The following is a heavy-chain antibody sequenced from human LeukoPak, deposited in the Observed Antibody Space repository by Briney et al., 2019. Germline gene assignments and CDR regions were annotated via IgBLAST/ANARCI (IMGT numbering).Heavy chain of an antibody. J-gene: IGHJ3*02. CDR1: GGSISSGSYY. CDR3: ARLFMRVNDAFDI. CDR2: IYTSGST. D-gene: IGHD3-22*01. V-gene: IGHV4-61*02. Sequence: PSQTLSLTCTVSGGSISSGSYYWSWIRQPAGKGLEWIGRIYTSGSTNYNPSLKSRVTISVDTSKNQFSLKLSSVTAADTAVYYCARLFMRVNDAFDIWGQGTMVTVSS.